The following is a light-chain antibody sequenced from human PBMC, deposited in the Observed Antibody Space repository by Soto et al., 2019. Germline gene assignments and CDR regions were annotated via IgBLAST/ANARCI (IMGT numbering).Light chain of an antibody. CDR2: AAS. Sequence: DIQMTQSPSSLSASVGDRVTITCRAIQSISSYLNWYQQKPGKAPKLLIYAASSLQSGVPSRFGGSGSGTDFTLTISSLQPEDFATYYCQQSYSTPITFGQGTRLEIK. J-gene: IGKJ5*01. CDR3: QQSYSTPIT. V-gene: IGKV1-39*01. CDR1: QSISSY.